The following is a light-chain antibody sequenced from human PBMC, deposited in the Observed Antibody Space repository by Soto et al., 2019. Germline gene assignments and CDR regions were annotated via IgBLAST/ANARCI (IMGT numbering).Light chain of an antibody. CDR1: QSISNR. J-gene: IGKJ1*01. CDR3: QQYNIYPWT. Sequence: DIQMTQSPSTLSASVGDGVTITCRASQSISNRLAWYQQRPGKAPKYLIYDASTLDSGAPSRFSGSGSETEFTLSISSLQPDDFATYYCQQYNIYPWTFGQGTKVDIK. CDR2: DAS. V-gene: IGKV1-5*01.